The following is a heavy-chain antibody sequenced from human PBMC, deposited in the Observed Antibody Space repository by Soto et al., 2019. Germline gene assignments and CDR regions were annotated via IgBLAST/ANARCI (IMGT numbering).Heavy chain of an antibody. Sequence: SVRISCSAYGFTFSSHWMHWVRQPPGKGLVWVSRINPDGSATSHADSVKARFTISRDNTKNTLYLQVNSLRAEDTAVYYCARSFSGYDDYWGQGT. J-gene: IGHJ4*02. D-gene: IGHD5-12*01. CDR1: GFTFSSHW. CDR3: ARSFSGYDDY. V-gene: IGHV3-74*01. CDR2: INPDGSAT.